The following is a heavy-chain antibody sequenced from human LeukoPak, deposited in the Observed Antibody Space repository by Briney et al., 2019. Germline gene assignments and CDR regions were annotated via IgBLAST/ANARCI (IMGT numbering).Heavy chain of an antibody. D-gene: IGHD3-10*01. J-gene: IGHJ4*02. CDR3: ARGEFYGSGSYLFDY. CDR2: IVIGGDT. CDR1: GFTFRNYD. Sequence: GGSLRLSCGASGFTFRNYDMHWVRQAAGKGLEWVSTIVIGGDTYYPGSVKGRFTISRENAKNSLYLQMNSLRAGDTAVYYCARGEFYGSGSYLFDYWDQGALVTVSS. V-gene: IGHV3-13*01.